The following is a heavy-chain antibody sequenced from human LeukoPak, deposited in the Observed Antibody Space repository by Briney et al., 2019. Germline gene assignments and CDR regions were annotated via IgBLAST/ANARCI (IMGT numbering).Heavy chain of an antibody. Sequence: PGGSLRLSRAASGFSFSTFGMHWVRQAPGKGLEWVAFIGHDGSKIYYADSVQGRFTISRDNSKNTLYLEMNSLSGEDTALYYCAKDHVTWGNRYFDHWGQGTLGTVSS. CDR2: IGHDGSKI. J-gene: IGHJ4*02. CDR1: GFSFSTFG. CDR3: AKDHVTWGNRYFDH. V-gene: IGHV3-30*02. D-gene: IGHD3-16*01.